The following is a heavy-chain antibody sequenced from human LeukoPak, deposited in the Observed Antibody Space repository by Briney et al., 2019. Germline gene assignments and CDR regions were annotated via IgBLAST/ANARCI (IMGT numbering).Heavy chain of an antibody. Sequence: GASVKVSCTAAGYTFIGYGISWVRQAPGQGLEWMGWISAYNGNTKNVQKFQGRVTMTTDTSTSIAYMELRSLRSDDTAVYYCARGGQLLTSDFDYWGQGTLVTVSS. CDR1: GYTFIGYG. D-gene: IGHD4-23*01. CDR2: ISAYNGNT. CDR3: ARGGQLLTSDFDY. V-gene: IGHV1-18*01. J-gene: IGHJ4*02.